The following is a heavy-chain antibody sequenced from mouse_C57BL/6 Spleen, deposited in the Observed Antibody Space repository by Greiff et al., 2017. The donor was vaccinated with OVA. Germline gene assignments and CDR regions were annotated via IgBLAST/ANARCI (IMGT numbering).Heavy chain of an antibody. Sequence: EVQLQQSGPELVKPGASVKISCKASGYTFTDYYMNWVKQSHGKSLEWIGDINPNNGGTSYNQKFKGKATLTVDKSSSTAYMELRSLTSEDSAVYYCARSSYYYGSSYEADWGQGTLVTVSA. CDR2: INPNNGGT. CDR3: ARSSYYYGSSYEAD. CDR1: GYTFTDYY. V-gene: IGHV1-26*01. D-gene: IGHD1-1*01. J-gene: IGHJ3*01.